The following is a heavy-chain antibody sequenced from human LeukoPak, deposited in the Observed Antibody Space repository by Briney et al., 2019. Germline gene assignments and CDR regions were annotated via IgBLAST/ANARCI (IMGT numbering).Heavy chain of an antibody. V-gene: IGHV4-4*07. D-gene: IGHD5-18*01. Sequence: SETLSPTCSVSSGSISNFHWSWIRQPAGKGLEWIGRIFTSGSTNYNPSLKSRVTISVDTSKNQFSLKLSSVTAADTAVYYCARFVTDTALWFDPWGQGTLVTVSS. J-gene: IGHJ5*02. CDR2: IFTSGST. CDR1: SGSISNFH. CDR3: ARFVTDTALWFDP.